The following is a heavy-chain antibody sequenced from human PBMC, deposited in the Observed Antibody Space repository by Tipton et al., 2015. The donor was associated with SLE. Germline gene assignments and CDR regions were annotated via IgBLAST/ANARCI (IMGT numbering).Heavy chain of an antibody. V-gene: IGHV4-59*08. Sequence: LSLTCTVSGGPISSYYWSWIRQPPGKGLEWIGYIYYSGSTNYNPSLKSRVTISVDTSKNQFSLKLSSVTAADTAVYYCARLGEYYYDSSGYPSFDYWGQGTLVTVSS. CDR2: IYYSGST. CDR3: ARLGEYYYDSSGYPSFDY. CDR1: GGPISSYY. D-gene: IGHD3-22*01. J-gene: IGHJ4*02.